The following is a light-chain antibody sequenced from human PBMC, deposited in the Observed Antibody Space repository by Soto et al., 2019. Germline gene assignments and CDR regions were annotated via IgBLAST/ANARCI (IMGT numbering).Light chain of an antibody. V-gene: IGKV1-17*03. CDR2: GAS. J-gene: IGKJ4*01. Sequence: DIQMTQSPSAMSASVGDRVTITCRASQGMSNYLAWFQQKPGKVPKRLIYGASSLQSGVPSRFSGSGSGTEFTLTISSLQPEDFATYYCLQHNSDPALTCGGGPKVEIK. CDR1: QGMSNY. CDR3: LQHNSDPALT.